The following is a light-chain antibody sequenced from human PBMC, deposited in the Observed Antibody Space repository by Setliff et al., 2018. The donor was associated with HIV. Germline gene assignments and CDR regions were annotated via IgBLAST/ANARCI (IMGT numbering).Light chain of an antibody. CDR1: SSDVGGYNY. Sequence: QSALTQPASVSGSPGQSITISCTGTSSDVGGYNYVSWYQQHPGKAPKLMIYDVTERPSGVSNRFSGSKSGNTASLTISGLQAEDEADYYCGSYASSGIYVFGTGTKVTVL. CDR3: GSYASSGIYV. CDR2: DVT. V-gene: IGLV2-14*03. J-gene: IGLJ1*01.